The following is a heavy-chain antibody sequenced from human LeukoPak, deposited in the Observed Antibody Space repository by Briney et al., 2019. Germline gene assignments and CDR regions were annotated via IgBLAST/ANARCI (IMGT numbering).Heavy chain of an antibody. CDR1: GFSVSNNY. CDR2: IYYSGST. CDR3: ARRCGGSCRRAFDI. D-gene: IGHD2-15*01. J-gene: IGHJ3*02. Sequence: GSLRLSCAASGFSVSNNYMTWVRQAPGKGLEWIGSIYYSGSTYYNPSLKNRVTISVDTSKNQFSLKLSSVTAADTAVYYCARRCGGSCRRAFDIWGQGTMVTVSS. V-gene: IGHV4-39*01.